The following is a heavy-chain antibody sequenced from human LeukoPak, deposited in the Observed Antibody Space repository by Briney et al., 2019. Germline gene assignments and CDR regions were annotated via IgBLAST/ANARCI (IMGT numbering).Heavy chain of an antibody. Sequence: GASAKVSCKASGYTFTSYDINWVRQAPGQGLECMGGIIPIFGTANYAQKFQGRVTITADKSTSTAYVELSSLRSEDTAVYYCARDLHLRYFDWAPSGGDAFDIWGQGTMVTVSS. CDR1: GYTFTSYD. D-gene: IGHD3-9*01. J-gene: IGHJ3*02. CDR2: IIPIFGTA. CDR3: ARDLHLRYFDWAPSGGDAFDI. V-gene: IGHV1-69*06.